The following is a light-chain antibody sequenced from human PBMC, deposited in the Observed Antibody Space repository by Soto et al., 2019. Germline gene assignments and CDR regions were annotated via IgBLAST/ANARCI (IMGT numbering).Light chain of an antibody. CDR1: QNVNTY. V-gene: IGKV3-11*01. J-gene: IGKJ2*01. Sequence: ETVLTQSPGTLSLSPGERATLSCRASQNVNTYLVWYQHKPGQAPRLLIYDASNRAAGIPARFSGSGSGTDFTLTISSLAPEDFAVYYCQQRSIWPPTFGQGTKLEIK. CDR2: DAS. CDR3: QQRSIWPPT.